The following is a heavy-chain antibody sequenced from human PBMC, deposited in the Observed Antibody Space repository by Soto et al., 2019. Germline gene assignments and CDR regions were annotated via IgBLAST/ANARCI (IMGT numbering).Heavy chain of an antibody. CDR2: IGNSNNPT. J-gene: IGHJ3*01. V-gene: IGHV3-21*02. CDR1: GFTFSDYS. Sequence: EVQLGESGGGLVKPGGSPRLSCAASGFTFSDYSMLWVRQAPGKGLEWLAFIGNSNNPTFYADSVRGRFTISRDNPKNSVYLQMNSLREEDTAVYFCAREEGYCNGGPCYRGAFDFWGQGPIVTVSS. D-gene: IGHD2-15*01. CDR3: AREEGYCNGGPCYRGAFDF.